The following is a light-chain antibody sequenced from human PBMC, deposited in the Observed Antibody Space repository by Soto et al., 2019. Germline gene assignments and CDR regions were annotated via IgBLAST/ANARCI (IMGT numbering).Light chain of an antibody. V-gene: IGKV3-15*01. CDR2: DAS. J-gene: IGKJ4*01. Sequence: ETVMTQSPATLSVSPGERATLSCRASQSVSSNLAWYQQKPGRAPRLLIYDASTRATGIPARFSGSGSGTEFTLTINSLQSEDFAVYYCQQYNYRPPLTFGGGTKVDIK. CDR1: QSVSSN. CDR3: QQYNYRPPLT.